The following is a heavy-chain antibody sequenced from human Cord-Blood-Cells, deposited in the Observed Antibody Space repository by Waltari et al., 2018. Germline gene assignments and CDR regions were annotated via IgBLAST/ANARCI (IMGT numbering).Heavy chain of an antibody. D-gene: IGHD6-19*01. V-gene: IGHV4-39*01. Sequence: QLQLQESGPGLVKPSETLSLTCTVSGGSISSSSYYSGWTRQPPGKGLEWLGSIYYSGSTYYNPSLKSRVTISVDTSKNQFSLKLSSVTAADTAVYYCAKYSSGWYWYFDLWGRGTLVTVSS. J-gene: IGHJ2*01. CDR2: IYYSGST. CDR3: AKYSSGWYWYFDL. CDR1: GGSISSSSYY.